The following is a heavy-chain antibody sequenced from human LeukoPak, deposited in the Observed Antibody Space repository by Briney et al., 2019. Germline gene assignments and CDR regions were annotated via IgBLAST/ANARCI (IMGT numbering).Heavy chain of an antibody. Sequence: PSETLSLTCAVYGGSLSGYYWSWIRQPPGKGLEWIGEINHSGSTNYNPSLKGRVTISVDTSKNQFSLKLSSVTAADTAVYYCARGRGYYYDSSGYYYWGQGTLVTVSS. CDR1: GGSLSGYY. CDR2: INHSGST. CDR3: ARGRGYYYDSSGYYY. V-gene: IGHV4-34*01. J-gene: IGHJ4*02. D-gene: IGHD3-22*01.